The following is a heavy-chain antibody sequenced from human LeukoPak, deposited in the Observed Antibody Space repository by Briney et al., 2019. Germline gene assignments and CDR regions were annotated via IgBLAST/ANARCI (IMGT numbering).Heavy chain of an antibody. J-gene: IGHJ4*02. Sequence: SETLSLTCAVYGGSFSGYYWTWIRQPPGKGLEWIGEINHRGSTDYNPSLKSRLTISVDTSQNQISLRLSSVTAADTAVYYCVRHRATRGYDSGSYYTPFDYWGQGTLVTVSS. CDR1: GGSFSGYY. V-gene: IGHV4-34*01. D-gene: IGHD3-10*01. CDR2: INHRGST. CDR3: VRHRATRGYDSGSYYTPFDY.